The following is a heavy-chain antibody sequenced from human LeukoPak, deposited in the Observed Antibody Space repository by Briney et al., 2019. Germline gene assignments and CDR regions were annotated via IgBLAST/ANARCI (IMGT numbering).Heavy chain of an antibody. CDR3: ATGTYYDSSGYFRSRITLPTAAY. CDR2: FDPEDGET. CDR1: GYTLTELS. V-gene: IGHV1-24*01. Sequence: PEASVKVSCKVSGYTLTELSMHLVRQAPGKGLEWMGGFDPEDGETIYAQKFQGRVTMTEDTSTDTAYMELSSLRSEDTAVYYCATGTYYDSSGYFRSRITLPTAAYWGQGTLVTVSS. J-gene: IGHJ4*02. D-gene: IGHD3-22*01.